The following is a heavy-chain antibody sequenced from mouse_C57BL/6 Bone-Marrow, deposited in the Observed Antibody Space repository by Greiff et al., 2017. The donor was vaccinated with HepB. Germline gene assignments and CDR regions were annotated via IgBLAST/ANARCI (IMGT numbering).Heavy chain of an antibody. V-gene: IGHV1-22*01. CDR1: GYTFTDYN. J-gene: IGHJ1*03. CDR2: INPNNGGT. CDR3: ARYATVVAPHWYFDV. D-gene: IGHD1-1*01. Sequence: VQLQQSGPELVKPGASVKMSCKASGYTFTDYNMHWVKQSHGKSLEWIGYINPNNGGTSYNQKFKGKATLTVNKSSSTAYMELRSLTSEDSAVYYCARYATVVAPHWYFDVWGTGTTVTVSS.